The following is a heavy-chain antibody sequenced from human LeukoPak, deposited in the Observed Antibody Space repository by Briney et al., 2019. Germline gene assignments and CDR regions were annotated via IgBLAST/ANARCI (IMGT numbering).Heavy chain of an antibody. J-gene: IGHJ5*02. Sequence: SETLSLTCTVSGGSISSYHWSWIRQPPGKGLEWIGYIYYSGSPNYNPSLKSRVTISIDTSKNQFSLKLSSVTAADTAVYYCARHFGITRWLMGWFDPWGQGTLVTVSS. CDR1: GGSISSYH. D-gene: IGHD4-23*01. CDR3: ARHFGITRWLMGWFDP. CDR2: IYYSGSP. V-gene: IGHV4-59*08.